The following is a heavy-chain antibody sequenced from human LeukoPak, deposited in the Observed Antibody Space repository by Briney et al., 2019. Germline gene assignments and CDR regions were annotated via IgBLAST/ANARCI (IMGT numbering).Heavy chain of an antibody. CDR1: GFTFSNYD. V-gene: IGHV3-33*01. CDR3: TTKCYYDSSGFGC. D-gene: IGHD3-22*01. J-gene: IGHJ4*02. Sequence: GGSLRLSCAASGFTFSNYDMHWVRQAPGKGLEWVAVIWYDGSNKYYADSVKGRFTISRDNSKNTLYLQMNSLKTEDTAVYYCTTKCYYDSSGFGCWGQGTLVTVSS. CDR2: IWYDGSNK.